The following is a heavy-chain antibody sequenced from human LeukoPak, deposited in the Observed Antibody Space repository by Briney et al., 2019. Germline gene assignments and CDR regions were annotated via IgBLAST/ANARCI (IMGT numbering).Heavy chain of an antibody. Sequence: ASVKVSCKASGYTFTGYYMHWVRQAPGQGLEWMGWINPNSGGTNYAQKFQGRVTMTRDTSISTAYMELSRLRSDDTAVYYCARGGRFGELAPNWFDPWGQGTLVTVSS. D-gene: IGHD3-10*01. CDR3: ARGGRFGELAPNWFDP. CDR1: GYTFTGYY. CDR2: INPNSGGT. J-gene: IGHJ5*02. V-gene: IGHV1-2*02.